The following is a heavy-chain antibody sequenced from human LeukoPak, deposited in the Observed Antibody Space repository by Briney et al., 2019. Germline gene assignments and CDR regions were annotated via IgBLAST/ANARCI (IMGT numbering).Heavy chain of an antibody. CDR3: TRGLRSASYYCGKDV. J-gene: IGHJ6*02. V-gene: IGHV3-49*04. CDR1: GYTFANDV. D-gene: IGHD2-21*01. Sequence: GGSLRLSCTASGYTFANDVVSWVRQAPGKGLEWVGFIRSKVYAGTAQYAAPVKGRFTISRDDSKSIAYLQMNSLKIEDTAVYYCTRGLRSASYYCGKDVWGQGTTVTVSS. CDR2: IRSKVYAGTA.